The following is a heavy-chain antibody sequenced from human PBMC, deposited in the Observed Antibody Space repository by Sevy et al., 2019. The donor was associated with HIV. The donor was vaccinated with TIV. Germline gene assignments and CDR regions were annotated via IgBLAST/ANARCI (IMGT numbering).Heavy chain of an antibody. Sequence: GGSLRLSCTVSGFTVSDSHMSWVRQAPGEGLEWVAIISGGGDTTHYADSVKGRFTISRDNSKNTVLLQINSLRLEDTAVYYCATLGGQLLTGYWGQGTLVTVSS. V-gene: IGHV3-53*01. D-gene: IGHD3-9*01. CDR3: ATLGGQLLTGY. J-gene: IGHJ4*02. CDR2: ISGGGDTT. CDR1: GFTVSDSH.